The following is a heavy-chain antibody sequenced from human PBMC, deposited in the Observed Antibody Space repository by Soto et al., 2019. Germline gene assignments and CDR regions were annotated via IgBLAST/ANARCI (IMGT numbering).Heavy chain of an antibody. J-gene: IGHJ4*02. CDR2: ISSSSSTI. Sequence: EVQLVESGGGLVQPGGSLRLSCAASGFTFSTYSMSWVRQAPGKGLEWVSYISSSSSTIYYAGSVKGRITISRDNAKNSLYVEMNSLGVEDTAVYYCARVNSWYTLDYWGQGTLVTVSS. CDR3: ARVNSWYTLDY. CDR1: GFTFSTYS. V-gene: IGHV3-48*01. D-gene: IGHD2-2*02.